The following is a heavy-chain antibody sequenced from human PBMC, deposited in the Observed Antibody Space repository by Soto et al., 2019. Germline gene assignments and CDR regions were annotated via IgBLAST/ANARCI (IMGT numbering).Heavy chain of an antibody. J-gene: IGHJ3*01. CDR2: IGIGSSTK. D-gene: IGHD3-22*01. CDR1: GFTFRNYG. CDR3: ARDQLYYNDISGRPLNAFDV. V-gene: IGHV3-48*01. Sequence: EVDLVESGGSLVQSGGSLRLSCAASGFTFRNYGMNWVRQAPGKGLEWVSYIGIGSSTKYYADSVKGRFTISRDNAKNSLYLQMNSLRAEDTALYYCARDQLYYNDISGRPLNAFDVWGQGTMVTVSS.